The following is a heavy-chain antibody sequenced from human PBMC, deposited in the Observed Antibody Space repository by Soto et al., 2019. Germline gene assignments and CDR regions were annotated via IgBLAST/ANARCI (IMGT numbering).Heavy chain of an antibody. V-gene: IGHV4-31*03. J-gene: IGHJ5*01. CDR3: TRDWGHPVTHGYDS. CDR1: GGSVTSGGYY. CDR2: IYSSGDT. D-gene: IGHD7-27*01. Sequence: SETLSLTCTVSGGSVTSGGYYWSWIRHCPGKGLEWIGYIYSSGDTNYNPSLNSRVAMSVDTSKNQFSLQLTSVTVADTAIYYWTRDWGHPVTHGYDSWGQGILVTVSS.